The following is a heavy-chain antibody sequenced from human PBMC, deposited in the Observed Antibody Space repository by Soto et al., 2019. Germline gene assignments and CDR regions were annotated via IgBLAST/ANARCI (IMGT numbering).Heavy chain of an antibody. V-gene: IGHV1-3*01. CDR2: INAGNGNT. D-gene: IGHD6-19*01. CDR1: GYTFTSYA. J-gene: IGHJ4*02. CDR3: VAVDYGDY. Sequence: QVQLVQSRAEVKKPGASVKVSCKTSGYTFTSYAVHWARQAPGQRLEWMGWINAGNGNTEYSQKFQGRVTFTRDTSASTAHMELSSLRSEDTAVYYCVAVDYGDYWGQGTLVTVSS.